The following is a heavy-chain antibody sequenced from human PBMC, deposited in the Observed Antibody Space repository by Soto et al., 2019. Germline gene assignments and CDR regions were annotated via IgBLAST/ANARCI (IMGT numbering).Heavy chain of an antibody. CDR2: ITDSGSGT. Sequence: EVQLLESGGGLVQPGGSLRLSCAASGFTFSNYAMTWVSQAPGKGLEWVSSITDSGSGTYYADSVKGRFTISRDNSKNTLYLQVNSLRADDAVVYYCAKDRSTTSAANYYCMDVWGQGTTVTVSS. J-gene: IGHJ6*02. D-gene: IGHD1-26*01. CDR1: GFTFSNYA. V-gene: IGHV3-23*01. CDR3: AKDRSTTSAANYYCMDV.